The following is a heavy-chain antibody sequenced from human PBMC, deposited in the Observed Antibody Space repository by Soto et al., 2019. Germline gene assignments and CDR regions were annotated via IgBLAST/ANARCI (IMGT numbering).Heavy chain of an antibody. CDR3: ANYLYEMTKDFPH. J-gene: IGHJ1*01. V-gene: IGHV4-39*01. D-gene: IGHD3-10*01. CDR1: GGSISSRSYY. CDR2: INYSGST. Sequence: QLQLQESGPGLVKPSETLSLTCTVSGGSISSRSYYWAWIRQPPGKGLEWIGSINYSGSTYYNPSLKSRVTISVDTSKNQFSLKLSSVTAADTAVYYCANYLYEMTKDFPHWGQGTLVTVSS.